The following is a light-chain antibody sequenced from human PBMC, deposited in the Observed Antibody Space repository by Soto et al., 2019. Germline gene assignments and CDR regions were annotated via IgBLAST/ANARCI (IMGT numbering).Light chain of an antibody. Sequence: DIQMAQSPSTLSASVGDRVTITCRASQSISSWLAWYQQKPGKTPKLLIQKASSLESGVPSRFSGSGSGTEFTLTISSLQPDDFATYYCQQYTSYPYTFGQGTKVDIK. V-gene: IGKV1-5*03. CDR2: KAS. CDR1: QSISSW. J-gene: IGKJ2*01. CDR3: QQYTSYPYT.